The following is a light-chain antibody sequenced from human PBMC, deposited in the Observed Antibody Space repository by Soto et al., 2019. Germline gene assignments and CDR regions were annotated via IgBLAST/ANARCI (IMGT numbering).Light chain of an antibody. CDR1: QSINDN. CDR3: QQHDDCPLT. J-gene: IGKJ3*01. CDR2: GAS. Sequence: EILMTQSPATLSVSPGERATLSCRASQSINDNLAWFQQKPGQAPRNLVYGASTRAAGVPASFSGSGSGTEFTLTISSLESEDFEVYCCQQHDDCPLTFGAGTKVDIK. V-gene: IGKV3-15*01.